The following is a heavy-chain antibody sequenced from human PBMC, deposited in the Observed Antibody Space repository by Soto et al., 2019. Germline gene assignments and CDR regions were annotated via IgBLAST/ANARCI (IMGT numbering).Heavy chain of an antibody. J-gene: IGHJ6*02. CDR3: ARDRDSSDTGGMDV. Sequence: SETLCLTCAVSGGSTISRNWWSLVRQPPGKGLEWIGEINHSGSTNYNPSLKSRVTISVDKSKNQFSLKLTSVTAADTAVYYCARDRDSSDTGGMDVWGQGNTVTVS. V-gene: IGHV4-4*02. D-gene: IGHD3-22*01. CDR1: GGSTISRNW. CDR2: INHSGST.